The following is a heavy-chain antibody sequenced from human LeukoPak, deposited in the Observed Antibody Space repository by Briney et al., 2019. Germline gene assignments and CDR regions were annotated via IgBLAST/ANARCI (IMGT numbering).Heavy chain of an antibody. V-gene: IGHV3-30*18. J-gene: IGHJ4*02. CDR3: AKDRYSGLNTIDY. CDR2: ISYDGSYK. Sequence: PGGSLRLSCAASGXIFNNYGMHWVRQAPGKGLEWVAVISYDGSYKFYADSVKGRFTISRDNSKSTLYLQMNSLRAEDTAVYYCAKDRYSGLNTIDYWGQGTLVTVSS. CDR1: GXIFNNYG. D-gene: IGHD6-13*01.